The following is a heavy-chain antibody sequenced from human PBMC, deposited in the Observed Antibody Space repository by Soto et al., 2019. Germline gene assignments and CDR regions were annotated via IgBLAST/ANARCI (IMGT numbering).Heavy chain of an antibody. CDR2: IYYSGST. CDR1: GGSISSYY. J-gene: IGHJ4*02. CDR3: ARHNYGSGSTYFDY. V-gene: IGHV4-59*08. Sequence: QVQLQESGPGLVKPSETLSLTCTVSGGSISSYYWSWIRQPPGKGLEWIGYIYYSGSTNYNPSLKSRVTLSLDTSKNQFALKLNSMTAADTAVYYCARHNYGSGSTYFDYWGQGTLVTVSS. D-gene: IGHD3-10*01.